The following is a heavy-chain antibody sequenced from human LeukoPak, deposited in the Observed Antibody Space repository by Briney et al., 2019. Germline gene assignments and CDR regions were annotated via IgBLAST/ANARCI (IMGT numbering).Heavy chain of an antibody. Sequence: PGGSLRLSCAASGFTFSSYAVSWVRQAPGKGLEWVSSNTYYTDSVKGRFIISRDNSKNTLYLKMNSLRDEDTAVYYCAKDGQPSTRSLLCRNGVCYEDYWGQGTLVTVSS. CDR1: GFTFSSYA. D-gene: IGHD2-8*01. CDR2: NT. J-gene: IGHJ4*02. CDR3: AKDGQPSTRSLLCRNGVCYEDY. V-gene: IGHV3-23*01.